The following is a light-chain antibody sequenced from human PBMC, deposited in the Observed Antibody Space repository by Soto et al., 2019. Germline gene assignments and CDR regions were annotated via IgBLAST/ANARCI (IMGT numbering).Light chain of an antibody. Sequence: QSALTQPASVSGSPGQPTTISCTGTSSDAGGHNYVSWYQHHADKAPKLMIYEVRNGPSGVSNHFSGSKSGNTASLTIYGLQAEDEADYYCSSFSSSSPLYVFGTGTKVTVL. V-gene: IGLV2-14*01. CDR2: EVR. CDR3: SSFSSSSPLYV. CDR1: SSDAGGHNY. J-gene: IGLJ1*01.